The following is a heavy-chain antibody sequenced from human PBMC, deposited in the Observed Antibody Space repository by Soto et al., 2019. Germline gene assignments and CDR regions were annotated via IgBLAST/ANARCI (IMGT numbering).Heavy chain of an antibody. J-gene: IGHJ6*02. V-gene: IGHV1-69*13. CDR2: IIPIFGTA. Sequence: SVKVSCKASGGTFSSYPISWVRQAPGQGLEWMGGIIPIFGTANYAQKFQGRVTITADESTSTAYMELSSLRSEDTAVYYCARAGRGGSGSYYIGAYYYGMDVWGQGTTVTVSS. CDR1: GGTFSSYP. CDR3: ARAGRGGSGSYYIGAYYYGMDV. D-gene: IGHD3-10*01.